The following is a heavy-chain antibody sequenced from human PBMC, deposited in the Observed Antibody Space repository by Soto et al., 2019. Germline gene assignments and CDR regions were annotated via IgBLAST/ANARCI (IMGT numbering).Heavy chain of an antibody. CDR1: GFTFSNSA. CDR2: ISASGRST. CDR3: AKEGQWLDVYLES. J-gene: IGHJ4*02. Sequence: GGSLRLSCTASGFTFSNSAMTWVRQAPGRGLEWVSIISASGRSTYHAASVKGRFTISRDNSKDTLYLQMTRLRAEDTATYYCAKEGQWLDVYLESWGQGTQVTVYS. D-gene: IGHD6-19*01. V-gene: IGHV3-23*01.